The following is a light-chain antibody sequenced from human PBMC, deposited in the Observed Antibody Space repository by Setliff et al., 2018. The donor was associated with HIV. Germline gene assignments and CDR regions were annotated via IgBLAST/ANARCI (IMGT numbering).Light chain of an antibody. CDR3: AAWDDRLNGPV. Sequence: QSVLTQPPSVSGAPGQRVTISCTGSSSNIGAGYDVHWYQQLPGTAPKLLIYGSFNRPSGVPDRFSGSKSATSASLAISGLQSEDEADYYCAAWDDRLNGPVFGGGTKVTVL. V-gene: IGLV1-40*01. CDR1: SSNIGAGYD. CDR2: GSF. J-gene: IGLJ2*01.